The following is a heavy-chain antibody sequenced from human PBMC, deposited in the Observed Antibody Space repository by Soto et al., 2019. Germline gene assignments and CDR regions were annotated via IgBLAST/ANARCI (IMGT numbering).Heavy chain of an antibody. CDR3: ARTLGDPDYYYYYMDV. Sequence: SETLSLTCTVSGGSISSGGYYWSWIRQHPGKGLEWIGYIYYSGSTYYNPSLKSRVTISVDTSKNQFSLKLSSVTAADTAVYYCARTLGDPDYYYYYMDVWGKGTTVTVSS. CDR1: GGSISSGGYY. V-gene: IGHV4-31*03. D-gene: IGHD2-21*02. CDR2: IYYSGST. J-gene: IGHJ6*03.